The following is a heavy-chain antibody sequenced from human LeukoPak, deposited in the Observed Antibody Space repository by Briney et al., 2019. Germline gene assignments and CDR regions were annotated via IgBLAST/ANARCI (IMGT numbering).Heavy chain of an antibody. V-gene: IGHV3-64*01. CDR3: ARFLYGDCALDY. J-gene: IGHJ4*02. CDR1: LFTFSNYS. D-gene: IGHD4-17*01. CDR2: ISNKWGST. Sequence: SLRLPHPPSLFTFSNYSILWVRQPPAKGLEYVSAISNKWGSTYYPHSVHDRFTISRDNSKNTLSLQMGSLRAADTAVYYSARFLYGDCALDYWGQGTLVTVSS.